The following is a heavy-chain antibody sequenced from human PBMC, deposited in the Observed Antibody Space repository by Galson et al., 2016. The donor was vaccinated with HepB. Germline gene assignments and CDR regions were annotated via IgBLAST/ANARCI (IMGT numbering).Heavy chain of an antibody. CDR2: IGAVGSHI. Sequence: SLRLSCAASGFSFSSYSMNWVRQAPGKGLEWVSSIGAVGSHIYYADSLKGRFTISIDNAKNSLFLQMNSLRAEDTAVYYCARLGAGATRDDTFDIWGQGTMVTVSS. J-gene: IGHJ3*02. CDR1: GFSFSSYS. CDR3: ARLGAGATRDDTFDI. D-gene: IGHD7-27*01. V-gene: IGHV3-21*01.